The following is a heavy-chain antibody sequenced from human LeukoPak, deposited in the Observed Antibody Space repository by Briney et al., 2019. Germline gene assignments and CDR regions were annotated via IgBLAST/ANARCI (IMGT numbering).Heavy chain of an antibody. D-gene: IGHD6-19*01. V-gene: IGHV5-51*01. Sequence: GESLKISCKGSGYSFTSYWIGWVRQMPGKGLEWMGIIYPGDSDTRYSPSFQAQVTISPHKSIGTAYLQWSSLKASDTAMYYCARHDTPLAVADYWGQGTLVTVSS. CDR3: ARHDTPLAVADY. CDR1: GYSFTSYW. CDR2: IYPGDSDT. J-gene: IGHJ4*02.